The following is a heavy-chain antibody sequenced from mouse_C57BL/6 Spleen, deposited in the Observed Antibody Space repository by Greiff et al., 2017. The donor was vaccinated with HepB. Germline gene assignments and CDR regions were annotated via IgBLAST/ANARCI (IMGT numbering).Heavy chain of an antibody. CDR2: INPSNGGT. CDR1: GYTFTSYW. V-gene: IGHV1-53*01. CDR3: ARHTLTTVVKNAMDY. D-gene: IGHD1-1*01. Sequence: QVQLQQPGTELVKPGASVKLSCKASGYTFTSYWMHWVKQRPGQGLEWIGNINPSNGGTNYNEKFKSKATLTVDKSSSTAYMQLSSLTSEDSAVYYCARHTLTTVVKNAMDYWGQGTSVTVSS. J-gene: IGHJ4*01.